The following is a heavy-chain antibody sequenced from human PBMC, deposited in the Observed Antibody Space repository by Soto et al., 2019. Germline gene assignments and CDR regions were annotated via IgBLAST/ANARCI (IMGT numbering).Heavy chain of an antibody. D-gene: IGHD2-2*01. CDR1: GGSISNNY. CDR3: ARYYCSSDTCYYFDY. Sequence: SETLSLTCTVSGGSISNNYWSWMRHTPGKGLEWIGYIYYTGSTNYNPPLKSRVSFSVDTSKNQFSLKLSSVTAADTAVYYCARYYCSSDTCYYFDYWGQGALVTVSS. V-gene: IGHV4-59*01. CDR2: IYYTGST. J-gene: IGHJ4*02.